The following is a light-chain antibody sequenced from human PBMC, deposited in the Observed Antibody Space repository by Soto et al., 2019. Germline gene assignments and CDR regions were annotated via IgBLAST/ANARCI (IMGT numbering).Light chain of an antibody. V-gene: IGKV1-5*01. Sequence: IQMTQSPSTLSASVGDGVTITCRASQSISNSLAWYQQKPGKAPKLLIYDASSLESGVPSRFSGSGYGTEFTLTITSLQPDDFATYYCQQYNSYSWTFGQGTKVDIK. CDR1: QSISNS. CDR2: DAS. J-gene: IGKJ1*01. CDR3: QQYNSYSWT.